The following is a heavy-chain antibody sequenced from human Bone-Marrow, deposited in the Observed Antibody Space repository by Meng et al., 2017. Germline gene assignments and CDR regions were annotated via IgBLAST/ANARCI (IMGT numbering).Heavy chain of an antibody. D-gene: IGHD3-10*01. J-gene: IGHJ4*02. CDR2: ISHDERNK. Sequence: QVQLVESGGGVVQPGSSLRLSCAASGFTFSTFGMHWVRQATGKGLECVATISHDERNKHYADSVKGRFSISRDNSKNTLYLQMNSLRAEDTAVYYCASDYYDSGSYGHWGLGTRVTVAS. V-gene: IGHV3-30*03. CDR1: GFTFSTFG. CDR3: ASDYYDSGSYGH.